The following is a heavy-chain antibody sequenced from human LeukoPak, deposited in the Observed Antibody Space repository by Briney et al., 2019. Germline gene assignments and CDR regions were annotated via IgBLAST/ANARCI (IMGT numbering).Heavy chain of an antibody. J-gene: IGHJ4*02. CDR2: FYVDGTT. CDR1: GFTVNSNY. V-gene: IGHV3-53*01. CDR3: TRVLGQKQLDPYFDY. Sequence: GGSLRLSCAASGFTVNSNYMSWVREAPGKGLEWVSVFYVDGTTYYADSVKGRFTISRDTSKNALYLQMNTLRVEDTAVSYCTRVLGQKQLDPYFDYWGQGTLVTVSS. D-gene: IGHD6-13*01.